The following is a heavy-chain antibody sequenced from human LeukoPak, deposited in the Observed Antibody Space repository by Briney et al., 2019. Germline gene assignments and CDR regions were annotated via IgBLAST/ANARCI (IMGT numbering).Heavy chain of an antibody. Sequence: GVSLRLSCAASGFTFSNYAMSWVRQAPGKGLEWVSAISGSGGSTYYADSVKGRFTISRDNSKNTLYLQMNSLRAEDTALYYCARDGEDTAMVRFDYWGQGTLVTVSS. V-gene: IGHV3-23*01. CDR2: ISGSGGST. CDR1: GFTFSNYA. J-gene: IGHJ4*02. D-gene: IGHD5-18*01. CDR3: ARDGEDTAMVRFDY.